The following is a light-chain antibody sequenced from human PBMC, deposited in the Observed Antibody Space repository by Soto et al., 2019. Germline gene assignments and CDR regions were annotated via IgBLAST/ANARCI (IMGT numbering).Light chain of an antibody. J-gene: IGKJ1*01. CDR1: QGIRYG. CDR3: LQYNSPPLT. Sequence: DIQMTHSPSSLSASVGDRGTITCRARQGIRYGLGWYQQKPGTAPKRLIYGASILQNGVPSRFGGSGSGTEFTLTISSLQPEDFATYYCLQYNSPPLTFGQGTKVDIK. CDR2: GAS. V-gene: IGKV1-17*01.